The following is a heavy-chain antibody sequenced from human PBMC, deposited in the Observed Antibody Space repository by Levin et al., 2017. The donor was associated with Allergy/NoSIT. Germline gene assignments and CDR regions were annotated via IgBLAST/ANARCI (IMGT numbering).Heavy chain of an antibody. CDR3: ASDRGEMRRIASAGTRAVDV. CDR2: ISSSSSYI. CDR1: GFTFSSYT. V-gene: IGHV3-21*01. J-gene: IGHJ6*02. Sequence: GESLKISCAASGFTFSSYTMNWVRQAPGKGLEWVSSISSSSSYIYYADSVKGRFTISRDNADNSLYLQMNSLRAEDTAVYYCASDRGEMRRIASAGTRAVDVWGQGTTVTVSS. D-gene: IGHD6-13*01.